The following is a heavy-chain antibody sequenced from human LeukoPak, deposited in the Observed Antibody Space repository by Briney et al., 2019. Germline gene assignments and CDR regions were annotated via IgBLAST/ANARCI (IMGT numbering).Heavy chain of an antibody. J-gene: IGHJ5*02. D-gene: IGHD2-2*02. CDR2: IIPIFGTA. Sequence: SVKVSCKASGYTFTSYDINWVRQAPGQGLEWMGGIIPIFGTANYAQKFQGRVTITTDESTSTAYMELSSLRSEDTAVYYCARQVVVVPAAILAWFDPWGQGTLVTVSS. CDR3: ARQVVVVPAAILAWFDP. CDR1: GYTFTSYD. V-gene: IGHV1-69*05.